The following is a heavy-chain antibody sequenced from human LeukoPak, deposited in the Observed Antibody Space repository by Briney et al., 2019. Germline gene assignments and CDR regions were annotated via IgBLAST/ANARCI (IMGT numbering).Heavy chain of an antibody. J-gene: IGHJ2*01. V-gene: IGHV4-34*01. Sequence: PSETLSLTCAVYGGSFSGYYWSWIRQPPGKGLEWIGEINHSGSTNYNPSLKSRVTISVDTSKNQFSLKLSSVTAADTAVYYCARSSAGWYLDLWGRGTLVTVSS. CDR1: GGSFSGYY. D-gene: IGHD3-10*01. CDR3: ARSSAGWYLDL. CDR2: INHSGST.